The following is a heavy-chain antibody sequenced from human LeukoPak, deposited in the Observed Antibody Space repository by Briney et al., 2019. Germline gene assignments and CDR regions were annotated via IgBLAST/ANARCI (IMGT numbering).Heavy chain of an antibody. J-gene: IGHJ4*02. CDR1: GASISSYF. CDR2: IYYSGST. Sequence: SETLSLTCTVSGASISSYFWTWIRQPPGKGLEWTGDIYYSGSTRYNPSLKSRITISVDTSRNQFSLKLNSVTAADTAVYYCARGRVEQQLVVFDYWGQGTLVTVSS. CDR3: ARGRVEQQLVVFDY. V-gene: IGHV4-59*08. D-gene: IGHD6-13*01.